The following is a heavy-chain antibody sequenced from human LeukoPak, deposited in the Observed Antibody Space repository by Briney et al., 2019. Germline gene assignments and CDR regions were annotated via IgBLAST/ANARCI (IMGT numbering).Heavy chain of an antibody. CDR2: ISGSGGST. CDR1: GFTFSSYA. CDR3: ARDNHDYGAFPVGDY. J-gene: IGHJ4*02. V-gene: IGHV3-23*01. Sequence: PGGSLRLSCAASGFTFSSYAMSWVRQAPGKGLEWVSAISGSGGSTYYADSVKGRFTISRDNAKNSLYLQMNSLRAEDTAVYYCARDNHDYGAFPVGDYWGQGTLVTVSS. D-gene: IGHD4-17*01.